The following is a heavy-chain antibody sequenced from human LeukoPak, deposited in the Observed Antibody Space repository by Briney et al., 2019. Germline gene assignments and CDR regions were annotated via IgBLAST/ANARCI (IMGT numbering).Heavy chain of an antibody. Sequence: GGSLRLSCAASGFTFSSYGMHWVRQAPGKGLEWVAVIWYDGSNKYYADSVKGRFTISRDNSKNTLYLQMNSLRAEDTAVYYCAKDSRLRAVDADAFDIWGQGTMVTVSS. J-gene: IGHJ3*02. CDR3: AKDSRLRAVDADAFDI. V-gene: IGHV3-30*02. CDR1: GFTFSSYG. D-gene: IGHD6-19*01. CDR2: IWYDGSNK.